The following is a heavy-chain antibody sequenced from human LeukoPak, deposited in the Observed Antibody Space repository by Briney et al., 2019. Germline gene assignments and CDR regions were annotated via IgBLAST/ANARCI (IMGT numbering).Heavy chain of an antibody. CDR3: ARDGPYCSGGSCYSGGAFDI. J-gene: IGHJ3*02. D-gene: IGHD2-15*01. CDR2: ISAYNGNT. V-gene: IGHV1-18*01. Sequence: ASVKVSCKASGYTFTSYGISRVRQAPGQGLEWMGWISAYNGNTNYAQKLQGRVTMTTDTSTSTAYMELRSLRSDDTAVYYCARDGPYCSGGSCYSGGAFDIWGQGTMVTVSS. CDR1: GYTFTSYG.